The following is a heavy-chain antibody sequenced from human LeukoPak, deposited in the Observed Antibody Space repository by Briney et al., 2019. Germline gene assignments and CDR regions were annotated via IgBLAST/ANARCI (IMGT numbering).Heavy chain of an antibody. V-gene: IGHV5-51*01. D-gene: IGHD2-15*01. CDR3: AENGGMVRSGGRCYYY. CDR1: GYTFTTYW. Sequence: GESLKISCMGSGYTFTTYWIAWVRQMPGKGLEWMGIIYPSDSDTRYSPPFQGQVTISADKSIRTAYLQWSSLKASDTAIDFWAENGGMVRSGGRCYYYWGQGTLVTVSS. CDR2: IYPSDSDT. J-gene: IGHJ4*02.